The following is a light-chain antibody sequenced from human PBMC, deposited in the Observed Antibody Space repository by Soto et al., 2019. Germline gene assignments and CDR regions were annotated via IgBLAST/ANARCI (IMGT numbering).Light chain of an antibody. CDR2: GAS. CDR1: QSVRNND. Sequence: EIVVTQSPGTLPLSPGERATLSCRASQSVRNNDLAWYQQKPGQAPRLLIYGASSRATGIPDRFSGSGSGTDFTLTITRLEPEDFAVYYCQQYGSSPRTFGQGTKVESK. J-gene: IGKJ1*01. CDR3: QQYGSSPRT. V-gene: IGKV3-20*01.